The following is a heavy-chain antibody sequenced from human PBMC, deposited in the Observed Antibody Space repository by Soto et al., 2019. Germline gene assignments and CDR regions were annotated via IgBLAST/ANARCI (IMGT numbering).Heavy chain of an antibody. CDR1: GGTFSSYA. CDR2: IIPIFGTA. CDR3: ARGTGGRIAARLGPPFDY. D-gene: IGHD6-6*01. J-gene: IGHJ4*02. V-gene: IGHV1-69*01. Sequence: QVQLVQSGAEVKKPGSSVKVSCKASGGTFSSYAISWVRQAPGQGLEWMGGIIPIFGTANYAQKFQGKVTITPDESTSKAYMEVSSLRSEDTAVYYCARGTGGRIAARLGPPFDYWGQGTLVTVSS.